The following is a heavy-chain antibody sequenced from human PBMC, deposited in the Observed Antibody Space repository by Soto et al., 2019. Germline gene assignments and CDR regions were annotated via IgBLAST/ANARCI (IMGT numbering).Heavy chain of an antibody. Sequence: QVQLVQSGDEVKKPGSSVKVSCKASGGTFSSYSINWVRQSPGQGLEWMGEIIPIFGTANYAQKFQGRVTITAEESTSTAYMELISLRSEDTAVYYCARDGGRHSGGIDYWGQGTLVTVSS. D-gene: IGHD1-26*01. CDR2: IIPIFGTA. CDR3: ARDGGRHSGGIDY. V-gene: IGHV1-69*01. J-gene: IGHJ4*02. CDR1: GGTFSSYS.